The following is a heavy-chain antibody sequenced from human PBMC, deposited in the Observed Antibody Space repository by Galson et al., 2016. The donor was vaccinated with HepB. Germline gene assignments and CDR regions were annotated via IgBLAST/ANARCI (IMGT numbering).Heavy chain of an antibody. V-gene: IGHV4-39*01. J-gene: IGHJ4*02. CDR2: VSHSETP. CDR3: ARLSVWFPSAY. Sequence: ETLSLTCSVSGDSIISSSDYWGWIRQPPGKGLEWIGSVSHSETPYYSPSLKSRVTIYLDASKKRFSLKLTSVTAADTAVYYCARLSVWFPSAYWGQGILATVSS. CDR1: GDSIISSSDY. D-gene: IGHD3-3*01.